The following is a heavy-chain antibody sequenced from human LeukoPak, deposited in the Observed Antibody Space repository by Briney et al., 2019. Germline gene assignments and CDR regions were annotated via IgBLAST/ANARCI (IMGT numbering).Heavy chain of an antibody. CDR1: GFTFSDYY. CDR2: ISSSGSTI. Sequence: PGGSLRLSCAASGFTFSDYYMSWIRQAPGKGLEWVSYISSSGSTIYYADSVKGRFTISRDNAKNSLYLQTNSLRAEDTAVYYCARVLVVTAIGLDYWGQGTLVTVSS. J-gene: IGHJ4*02. CDR3: ARVLVVTAIGLDY. V-gene: IGHV3-11*01. D-gene: IGHD2-21*02.